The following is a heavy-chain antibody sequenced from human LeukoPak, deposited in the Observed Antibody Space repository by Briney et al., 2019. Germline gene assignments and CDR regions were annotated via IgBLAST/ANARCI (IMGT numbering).Heavy chain of an antibody. CDR1: GGTFSSYA. CDR3: TRDLALYYYDSSGYSDY. CDR2: IIPIFGTA. J-gene: IGHJ4*02. V-gene: IGHV1-69*13. D-gene: IGHD3-22*01. Sequence: SVKVSCKASGGTFSSYAISWVRQAPGQGLEWMGGIIPIFGTANYAQKFQGRVTITADESTSTAYMELSSLRSEDTAVYYCTRDLALYYYDSSGYSDYWGQGTLVTVSS.